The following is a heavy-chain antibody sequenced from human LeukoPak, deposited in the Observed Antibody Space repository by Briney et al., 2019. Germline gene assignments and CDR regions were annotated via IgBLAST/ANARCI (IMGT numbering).Heavy chain of an antibody. CDR2: ISYDGSNK. CDR1: GFTFSSYG. D-gene: IGHD5-18*01. Sequence: PGGSLRLSCAASGFTFSSYGMHWVRQAPGKGLEWVAIISYDGSNKYYADSVQGRFTISRDNSKNTLYLQMNSLRAEDTAVYYCAKDIGAESGYSYGYYYYYGMDVWGQGTTVTVSS. CDR3: AKDIGAESGYSYGYYYYYGMDV. V-gene: IGHV3-30*18. J-gene: IGHJ6*02.